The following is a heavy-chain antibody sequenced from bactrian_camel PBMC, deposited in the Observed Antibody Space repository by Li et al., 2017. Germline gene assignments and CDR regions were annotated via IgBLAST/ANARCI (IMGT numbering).Heavy chain of an antibody. CDR1: GYMSSMYC. D-gene: IGHD7*01. Sequence: HVQLVESGGGSVQAGGSLKLSCSAAGSASGYMSSMYCAGWFRQAPGKEREGVAVIDSDGSARYADSVKDRFTISIDNANNTLHLHLNNLKPEDTAMYYCAVDGRIWHSGCLRVVAKDLMAYRGQGTQVTVS. J-gene: IGHJ4*01. CDR3: AVDGRIWHSGCLRVVAKDLMAY. CDR2: IDSDGSA. V-gene: IGHV3S53*01.